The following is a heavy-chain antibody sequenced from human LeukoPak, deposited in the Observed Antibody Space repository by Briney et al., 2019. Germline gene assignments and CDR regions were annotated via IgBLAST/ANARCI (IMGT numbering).Heavy chain of an antibody. CDR3: ALSGYNFDY. Sequence: PGGSLRLSCAASGFTFDDYAMHWVRQAPGKGLEWVSGISWNSGSIGYADSVKGRFTISRDNAKNSLYLQMNSLRAEDTALYYCALSGYNFDYWGQGTLVTVSS. CDR2: ISWNSGSI. D-gene: IGHD5-18*01. CDR1: GFTFDDYA. V-gene: IGHV3-9*01. J-gene: IGHJ4*02.